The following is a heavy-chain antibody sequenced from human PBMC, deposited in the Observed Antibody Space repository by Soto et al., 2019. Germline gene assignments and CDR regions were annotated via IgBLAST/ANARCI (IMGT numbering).Heavy chain of an antibody. D-gene: IGHD2-2*01. V-gene: IGHV4-30-2*01. J-gene: IGHJ5*02. CDR3: PEVPDL. CDR2: IYHSGST. CDR1: DGSISSGGYS. Sequence: PSENLSLTCAVSDGSISSGGYSWSWIRQPPGKGLEWIGYIYHSGSTYYNPSLKSRVTISVDRSKNQFSLKLSSVTAADTAVYYCPEVPDLWGQGTLVTVSS.